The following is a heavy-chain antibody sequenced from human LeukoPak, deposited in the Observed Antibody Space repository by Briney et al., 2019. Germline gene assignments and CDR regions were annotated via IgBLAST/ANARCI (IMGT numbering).Heavy chain of an antibody. J-gene: IGHJ4*02. V-gene: IGHV3-74*01. CDR2: INNDGSST. D-gene: IGHD6-13*01. CDR3: VRITAAGFSDY. Sequence: GGSLRLSCAASGFTFSSYWMHWVRQAPGKGLVWVSRINNDGSSTSYADSVKGRFTISRDNAKNTLYLQMNSLRAEDTAVYYCVRITAAGFSDYWGQGTLVTVSS. CDR1: GFTFSSYW.